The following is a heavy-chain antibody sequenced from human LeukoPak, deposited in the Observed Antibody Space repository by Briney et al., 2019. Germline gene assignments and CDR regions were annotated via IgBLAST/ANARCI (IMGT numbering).Heavy chain of an antibody. D-gene: IGHD2-15*01. CDR2: ISSSSSYI. J-gene: IGHJ4*02. CDR3: ARQSKVVAAPLDY. V-gene: IGHV3-21*01. CDR1: GFTFSSYS. Sequence: GGSLRLSCAASGFTFSSYSMNWVRQAPGKGLEWVSSISSSSSYIYYADSVKGRFTISRDNAKNSLYLQMNSLRAEDTAVYYCARQSKVVAAPLDYWGQGTLVTVPS.